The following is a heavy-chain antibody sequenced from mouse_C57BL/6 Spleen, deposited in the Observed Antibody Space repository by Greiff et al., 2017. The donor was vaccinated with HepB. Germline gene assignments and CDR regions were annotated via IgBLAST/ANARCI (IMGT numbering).Heavy chain of an antibody. Sequence: QVQLQQPGAELVMPGASVKLSCKASGYTFTSYWMHWVKQRPGQGLEWIGEIDPSDSYTNYNQKFKGKSTLTVDKSSSTAYMQLSSLTSEDSAVYYCARSGSYWYFDVWGTGTTATVSS. J-gene: IGHJ1*03. CDR3: ARSGSYWYFDV. V-gene: IGHV1-69*01. CDR1: GYTFTSYW. CDR2: IDPSDSYT. D-gene: IGHD3-1*01.